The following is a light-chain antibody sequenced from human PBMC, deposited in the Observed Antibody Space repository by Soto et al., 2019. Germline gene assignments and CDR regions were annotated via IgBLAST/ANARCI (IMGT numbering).Light chain of an antibody. CDR2: DVT. Sequence: QSALTQPPSASGSPGQSVTISCTGTSSDVGGYNYVSWYQQHPGKAPKLMISDVTKRPSGVPDRFSGSKSGNTASLTISGLQAEDEADYYCCSYAGNFVKVFGTGTKLTVL. V-gene: IGLV2-8*01. J-gene: IGLJ1*01. CDR3: CSYAGNFVKV. CDR1: SSDVGGYNY.